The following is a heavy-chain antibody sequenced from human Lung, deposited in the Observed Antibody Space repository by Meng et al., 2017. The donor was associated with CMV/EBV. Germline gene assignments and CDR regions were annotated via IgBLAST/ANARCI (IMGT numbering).Heavy chain of an antibody. CDR1: GYSFTSYW. CDR2: IYPGDSDT. Sequence: GEXXKIPCKGSGYSFTSYWIGWVRQMPGKGLEWMGIIYPGDSDTRYSPSFQGQVTISADKCISTAYLQWSSLKASAAAMYYCAWSLYDYWSGYTDYYYGMDVWXQGTTVTVSS. J-gene: IGHJ6*02. D-gene: IGHD3-3*01. CDR3: AWSLYDYWSGYTDYYYGMDV. V-gene: IGHV5-51*06.